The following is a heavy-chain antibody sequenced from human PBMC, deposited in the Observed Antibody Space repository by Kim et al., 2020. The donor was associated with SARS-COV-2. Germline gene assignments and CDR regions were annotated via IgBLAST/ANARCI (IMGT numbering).Heavy chain of an antibody. J-gene: IGHJ4*02. D-gene: IGHD2-15*01. V-gene: IGHV3-30*01. CDR3: ARDLGYCSGGSCNRLDY. Sequence: VKGRLTISRDNSKNTLYLQMNSLRAEDTAVYYCARDLGYCSGGSCNRLDYWGQGTLVTVSS.